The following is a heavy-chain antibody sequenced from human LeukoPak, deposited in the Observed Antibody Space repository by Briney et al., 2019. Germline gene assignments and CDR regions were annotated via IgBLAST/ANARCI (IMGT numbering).Heavy chain of an antibody. V-gene: IGHV3-48*01. D-gene: IGHD6-19*01. Sequence: PGGSLRLSCAASGFTFSSYSMNWVRQAPGKGLEWVSYISSSSNTIYYADSVKVRFTISRDNAKNSLYLQMNSLRAEDTAVYYCARSGWSGQYGMDVWGQGTTVTVSS. CDR1: GFTFSSYS. J-gene: IGHJ6*02. CDR2: ISSSSNTI. CDR3: ARSGWSGQYGMDV.